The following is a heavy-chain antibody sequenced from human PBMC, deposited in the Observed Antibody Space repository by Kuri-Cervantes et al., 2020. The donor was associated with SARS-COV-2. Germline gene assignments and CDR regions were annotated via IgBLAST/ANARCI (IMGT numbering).Heavy chain of an antibody. CDR2: IYYSGST. J-gene: IGHJ4*02. CDR1: GGSISSYY. Sequence: GSLRLSCTVSGGSISSYYWSWIRQPPGKGLEWIGYIYYSGSTNYNPPLKSRVTISVDTSKNQFSLKLSSVTAADTAVYYCARDAAYCSGGSCYSVGLDYWGQGTLVTVSS. V-gene: IGHV4-59*01. CDR3: ARDAAYCSGGSCYSVGLDY. D-gene: IGHD2-15*01.